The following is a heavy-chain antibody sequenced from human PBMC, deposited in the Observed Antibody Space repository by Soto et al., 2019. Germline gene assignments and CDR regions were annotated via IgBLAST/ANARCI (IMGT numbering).Heavy chain of an antibody. CDR3: ARDPAFGALDY. Sequence: EVQLVESGGGLVQPGGSLRLSCAASEFTFSNSWMAWVRRAPGKGLEWVSDTNPYGSTTSYVDSVKGRFTVSRDNAKNSLYLQMNSLRVEDTAVYYCARDPAFGALDYWGLGTLVTVSS. D-gene: IGHD3-10*01. CDR2: TNPYGSTT. V-gene: IGHV3-7*01. CDR1: EFTFSNSW. J-gene: IGHJ4*02.